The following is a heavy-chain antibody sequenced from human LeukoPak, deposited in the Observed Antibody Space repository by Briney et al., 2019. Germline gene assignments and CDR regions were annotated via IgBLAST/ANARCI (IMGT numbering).Heavy chain of an antibody. V-gene: IGHV4-39*01. CDR2: IYYSGST. D-gene: IGHD3-22*01. CDR3: ARHGIYYDSNGNPAPDAFDI. Sequence: PSETLSLTCTVSGGSISSSSYYWGWIRQPPGKGLEWIGSIYYSGSTYYNPSLKSRVTISVDTSKNQFSLKLSSVTAADTAVYYCARHGIYYDSNGNPAPDAFDIWGQGTMVTVSS. J-gene: IGHJ3*02. CDR1: GGSISSSSYY.